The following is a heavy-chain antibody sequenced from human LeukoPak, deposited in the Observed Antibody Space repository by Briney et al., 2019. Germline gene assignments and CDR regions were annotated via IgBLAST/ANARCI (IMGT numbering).Heavy chain of an antibody. V-gene: IGHV4-34*01. Sequence: PSETLSLTCAVYGGSFSGYYWSWIRQPPGKGLEWIGEINHSGSTNYNPSLKSRVTISVDTSKNQFSLKLSSVTAADTAVYYCARQRGYSGYDLGYWGQGTLVTVSS. CDR2: INHSGST. CDR3: ARQRGYSGYDLGY. D-gene: IGHD5-12*01. CDR1: GGSFSGYY. J-gene: IGHJ4*02.